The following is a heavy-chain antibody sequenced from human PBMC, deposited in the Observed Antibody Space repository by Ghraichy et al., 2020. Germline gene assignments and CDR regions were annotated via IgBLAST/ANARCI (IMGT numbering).Heavy chain of an antibody. J-gene: IGHJ6*02. CDR3: ARVALDYGDYPGYYYYGMDV. CDR1: GYTFTSYG. Sequence: ASVKVSCKASGYTFTSYGISWVRQAPGQGLEWMGWISAYNGNTNYAQKLQGRVTMTTDTSTSTAYMELRSLRSDDTAVYYCARVALDYGDYPGYYYYGMDVWGQGTTVTVSS. D-gene: IGHD4-17*01. CDR2: ISAYNGNT. V-gene: IGHV1-18*04.